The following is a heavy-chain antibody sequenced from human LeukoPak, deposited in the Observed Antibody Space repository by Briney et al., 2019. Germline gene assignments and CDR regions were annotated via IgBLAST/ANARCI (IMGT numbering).Heavy chain of an antibody. CDR3: ARSPDRVVPAAIRYFQH. D-gene: IGHD2-2*02. V-gene: IGHV1-69*13. CDR1: GGTFSSYA. Sequence: SVKVSCKASGGTFSSYAISWVRQAPGQGLEWMGGIIPIFGTANYAQKFQGRVTITADEPTSTAYMELSSLRSEDTAVYYCARSPDRVVPAAIRYFQHWGQGTLVTVSS. J-gene: IGHJ1*01. CDR2: IIPIFGTA.